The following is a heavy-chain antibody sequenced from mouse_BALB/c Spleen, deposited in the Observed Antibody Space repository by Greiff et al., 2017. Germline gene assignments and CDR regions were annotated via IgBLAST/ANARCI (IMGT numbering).Heavy chain of an antibody. V-gene: IGHV1S22*01. Sequence: LQQSGSELVRPGASVKLSCKASGYTFTSYWMHWVKQRHGQGLEWIGNIYPGSGSTNYDEKFKSKGTLTVDTSSSTAYMHLSSLTSEDSAVYYCTGTRGGYYFDYWGQGTTLTVSA. CDR1: GYTFTSYW. CDR2: IYPGSGST. J-gene: IGHJ2*01. CDR3: TGTRGGYYFDY.